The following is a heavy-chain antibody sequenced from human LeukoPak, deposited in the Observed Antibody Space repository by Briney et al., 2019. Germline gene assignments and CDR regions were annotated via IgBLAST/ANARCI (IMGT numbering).Heavy chain of an antibody. V-gene: IGHV3-33*01. CDR2: IWYDGSNK. Sequence: GRSLRLSCAASGFTFSSYGMNWVRQAPGKGLEWVAVIWYDGSNKYYADPVKGRFTISRDNSKDTLYLQMNSLRAEDTAVYYCARELVNYGSGSYFDYWGQGTLVTVSS. D-gene: IGHD3-10*01. CDR3: ARELVNYGSGSYFDY. CDR1: GFTFSSYG. J-gene: IGHJ4*02.